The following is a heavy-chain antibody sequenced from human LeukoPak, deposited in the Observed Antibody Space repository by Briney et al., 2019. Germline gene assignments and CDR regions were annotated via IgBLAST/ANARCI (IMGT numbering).Heavy chain of an antibody. CDR1: GYTLTELS. V-gene: IGHV1-24*01. CDR2: FDPEDGET. Sequence: GASVKVSCKVSGYTLTELSMHWVRQAPGKGLEWMGGFDPEDGETIYAQKFQGRVTMTEDTSTDTAYMELSSLRSEDTAVYYCARDSPISSSSSSSRDYWGQGTLVTVSS. J-gene: IGHJ4*02. CDR3: ARDSPISSSSSSSRDY. D-gene: IGHD6-6*01.